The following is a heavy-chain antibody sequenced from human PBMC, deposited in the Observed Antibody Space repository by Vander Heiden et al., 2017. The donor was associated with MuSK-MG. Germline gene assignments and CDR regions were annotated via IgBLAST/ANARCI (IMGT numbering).Heavy chain of an antibody. J-gene: IGHJ4*02. Sequence: QVQLVQSGAEVKKPGASVKVSCKAAGYTFTGYYMHWVRQAPGQGLEWMGWINPTSGGTNYAQKFQGRVTMTRDTSISTAYMELSRLRSDDTAVYYCARCSVAAAGTGDFDYWGQGTLVTVSS. D-gene: IGHD6-13*01. CDR2: INPTSGGT. V-gene: IGHV1-2*02. CDR3: ARCSVAAAGTGDFDY. CDR1: GYTFTGYY.